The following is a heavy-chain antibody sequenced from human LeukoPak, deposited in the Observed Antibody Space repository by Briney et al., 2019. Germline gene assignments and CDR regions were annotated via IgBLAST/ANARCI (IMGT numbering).Heavy chain of an antibody. J-gene: IGHJ5*02. CDR3: ARVGSPNDYYDSSGYYYVEWFDP. V-gene: IGHV1-18*01. CDR2: ISAYNGNT. CDR1: GYTFTSYG. Sequence: GASVKVSCKASGYTFTSYGISWVRQAPGQGLEWMGWISAYNGNTNYAQKLQGRVTMTTDTSTSTAYMEPRSLRSDDTAVYYCARVGSPNDYYDSSGYYYVEWFDPWGQGTLVTVSS. D-gene: IGHD3-22*01.